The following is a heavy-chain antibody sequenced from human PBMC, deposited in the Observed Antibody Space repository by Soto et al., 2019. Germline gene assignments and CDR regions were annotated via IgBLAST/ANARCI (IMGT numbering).Heavy chain of an antibody. CDR1: GGSISSYY. CDR3: ARWLRPYYFDY. Sequence: QVQLQESGPGLVKPSETLSLTCTVSGGSISSYYWSWIRQPPGKGLEWIGCIYYSGSSNYNPSLKSRVTISVETSKNQFSLQLSSVTAADTAVYYCARWLRPYYFDYWGQGTLVTVSS. J-gene: IGHJ4*02. V-gene: IGHV4-59*01. D-gene: IGHD5-12*01. CDR2: IYYSGSS.